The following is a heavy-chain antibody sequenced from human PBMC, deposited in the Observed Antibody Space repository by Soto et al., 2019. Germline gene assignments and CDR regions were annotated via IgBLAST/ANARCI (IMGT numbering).Heavy chain of an antibody. CDR2: ISAHNGNT. CDR3: ARGRYGDY. CDR1: XXXXXXXX. D-gene: IGHD3-10*01. J-gene: IGHJ4*02. V-gene: IGHV1-18*01. Sequence: QVHLVQSGAEVKKPGASVKVSCKXXXXXXXXXXXTWVRQAPGQGLEWMAWISAHNGNTNYAQKXXXXXXXXXXXXXXXXXXXXXXXRSDDXXVYYCARGRYGDYWGQGALVTVSS.